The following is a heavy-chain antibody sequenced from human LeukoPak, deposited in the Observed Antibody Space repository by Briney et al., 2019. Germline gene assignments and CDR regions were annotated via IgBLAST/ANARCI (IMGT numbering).Heavy chain of an antibody. CDR1: GFTFSSYG. J-gene: IGHJ5*02. D-gene: IGHD6-6*01. CDR2: IWYDGSNK. V-gene: IGHV3-33*06. CDR3: AKSSSSSAGNPLNWFDP. Sequence: GGSLRLSCAASGFTFSSYGTHWVRQAPGKGLEWVAVIWYDGSNKYYADSVKGRFTISRDNSKNTLYLQMNSLRAEDTAVYYCAKSSSSSAGNPLNWFDPWGQGTLVTVSS.